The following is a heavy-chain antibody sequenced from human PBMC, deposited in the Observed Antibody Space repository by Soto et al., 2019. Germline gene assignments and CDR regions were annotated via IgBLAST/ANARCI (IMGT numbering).Heavy chain of an antibody. V-gene: IGHV4-59*01. J-gene: IGHJ4*02. Sequence: PSVPKSLTCTVAGGTMISYYLSWSRQTPGKGLEWIGSIYYSGSTNYNPSLQSRVTIAIDTSKNQFSLRLSSVTAADTAVYYCARGRYYFDYWGQGALVTVSS. CDR1: GGTMISYY. CDR3: ARGRYYFDY. CDR2: IYYSGST.